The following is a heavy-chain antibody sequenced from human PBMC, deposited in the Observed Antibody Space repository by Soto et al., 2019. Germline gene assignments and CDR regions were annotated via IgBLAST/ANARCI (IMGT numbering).Heavy chain of an antibody. CDR2: MSYDGSK. V-gene: IGHV3-30*18. Sequence: QVQLVESGGGVVQPGRSLRLSCAAAGFTFSSYGMHWVHQAPGTGLEWVAVMSYDGSKYYADTVKGRFTISRDNSKNTLYLQINSLRPEDTAVYYCAKDFTPWFGDYFYYYYGMDVWGQGTTVTVSS. CDR1: GFTFSSYG. J-gene: IGHJ6*02. CDR3: AKDFTPWFGDYFYYYYGMDV. D-gene: IGHD4-17*01.